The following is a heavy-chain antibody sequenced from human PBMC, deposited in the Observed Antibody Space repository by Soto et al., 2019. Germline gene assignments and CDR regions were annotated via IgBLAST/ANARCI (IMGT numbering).Heavy chain of an antibody. D-gene: IGHD2-2*01. V-gene: IGHV3-23*01. CDR3: ARDRGCSSPTCYVVGYYYYGMDV. J-gene: IGHJ6*02. CDR2: ISGSGGTT. Sequence: EVQLLESGGGLVQPGGSLKLSCAASEFTFSSYGMNWVRQAPGKGLEWVSGISGSGGTTYYADSVKGRFTISRDNSKNTLYLQINSLRAEDTAVYYCARDRGCSSPTCYVVGYYYYGMDVWGQGTTVTVS. CDR1: EFTFSSYG.